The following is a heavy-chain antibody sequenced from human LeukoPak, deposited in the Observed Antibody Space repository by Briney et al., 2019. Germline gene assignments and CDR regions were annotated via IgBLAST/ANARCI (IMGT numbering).Heavy chain of an antibody. CDR1: GYILTNNW. CDR2: IYPGDSDT. V-gene: IGHV5-51*01. J-gene: IGHJ4*02. Sequence: GESLKISCKVSGYILTNNWIGWVRQMPGKGLEWMGIIYPGDSDTRYSPSFQGQVTISADKSISTAYLQWSSLKASDTATYYCARLLRNIAAAVYYFDYWGQGTLVTVSS. CDR3: ARLLRNIAAAVYYFDY. D-gene: IGHD6-13*01.